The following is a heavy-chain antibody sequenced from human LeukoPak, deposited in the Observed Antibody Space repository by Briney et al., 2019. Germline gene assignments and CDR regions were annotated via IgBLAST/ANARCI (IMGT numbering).Heavy chain of an antibody. J-gene: IGHJ6*03. D-gene: IGHD2-15*01. CDR1: GFTFSSYA. Sequence: GGSLRLSCAASGFTFSSYAMHWVRQAPGKGLEWVAVISYDGSNKYYADSVKGRFTISRDNSKNTLYLQMNSLRAEDTAVYYCAKDSAGSWRWYYYMDVWGKGTTVTVSS. CDR3: AKDSAGSWRWYYYMDV. V-gene: IGHV3-30-3*02. CDR2: ISYDGSNK.